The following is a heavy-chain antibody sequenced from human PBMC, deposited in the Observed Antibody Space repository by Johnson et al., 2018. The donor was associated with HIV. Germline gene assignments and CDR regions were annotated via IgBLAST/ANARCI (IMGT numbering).Heavy chain of an antibody. V-gene: IGHV3-15*01. CDR2: IKSKTDGGTT. CDR1: GFTFSNAW. J-gene: IGHJ3*02. Sequence: VQLVESGGGVVQPGRSLRLSCAASGFTFSNAWMSWVRQAPGKGLEWVGRIKSKTDGGTTDYAAPVKGRFTISRDDSKNTLYLQMNSLKTEDTAVYYCAKDNSYGDLRDAFDIWGQGTMVTVSS. D-gene: IGHD4-17*01. CDR3: AKDNSYGDLRDAFDI.